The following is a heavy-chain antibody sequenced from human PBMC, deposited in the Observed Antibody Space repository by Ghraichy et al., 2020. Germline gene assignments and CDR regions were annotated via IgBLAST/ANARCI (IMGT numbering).Heavy chain of an antibody. Sequence: SETLSLTCTVSGGSISSYYWSWIRQPPGKGLEWIGYIYYSGSTNYNPSLKSRVTISVDTSKNQFSLKLSSVTAADTAVYYCARAIGVSGSRFDPWGQGTLVTVSS. D-gene: IGHD2-15*01. CDR3: ARAIGVSGSRFDP. CDR1: GGSISSYY. CDR2: IYYSGST. J-gene: IGHJ5*02. V-gene: IGHV4-59*01.